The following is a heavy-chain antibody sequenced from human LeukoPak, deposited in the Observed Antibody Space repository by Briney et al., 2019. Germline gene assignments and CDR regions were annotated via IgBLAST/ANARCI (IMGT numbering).Heavy chain of an antibody. V-gene: IGHV3-23*01. CDR1: GGSISSYY. CDR2: ISGNAADT. CDR3: AKMGGVSESNARTFDP. D-gene: IGHD3-16*01. J-gene: IGHJ5*02. Sequence: PSETLSLTCTVSGGSISSYYWSWVRQTPGKGLEWVSAISGNAADTFYADSVKGRFTISRDNSKNTLYLQMKSLRVEDTALYHCAKMGGVSESNARTFDPWGQGTLVTVSS.